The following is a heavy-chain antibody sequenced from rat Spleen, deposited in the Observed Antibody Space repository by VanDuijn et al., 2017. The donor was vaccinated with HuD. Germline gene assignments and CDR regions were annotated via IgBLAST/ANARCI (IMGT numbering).Heavy chain of an antibody. Sequence: EVQLVESGGGLVQPGRSMKLSCAASGFTFSNYYMAWVRQAPTKGLEWVATISYDGSSTYYRDSVKGRFTISRDNAKSTLYLQMDSLRSEDTATYYCARHPIYYYSSYITYWYFDFWGPGTMVTVSS. CDR3: ARHPIYYYSSYITYWYFDF. V-gene: IGHV5-29*01. J-gene: IGHJ1*01. D-gene: IGHD1-2*01. CDR2: ISYDGSST. CDR1: GFTFSNYY.